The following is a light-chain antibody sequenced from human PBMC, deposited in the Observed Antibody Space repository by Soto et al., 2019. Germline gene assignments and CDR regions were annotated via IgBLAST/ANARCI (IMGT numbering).Light chain of an antibody. CDR1: QSVYSY. V-gene: IGKV3-11*01. Sequence: EIVLTQSPATLSLSPGERATLSCRASQSVYSYLAWYQQKPGQAPRLLIYDASNRATGIPARFSGSGSGTDFTLTISSLEPEDFAVYYCQQCNNWPYTFGQGTELEIK. J-gene: IGKJ2*01. CDR2: DAS. CDR3: QQCNNWPYT.